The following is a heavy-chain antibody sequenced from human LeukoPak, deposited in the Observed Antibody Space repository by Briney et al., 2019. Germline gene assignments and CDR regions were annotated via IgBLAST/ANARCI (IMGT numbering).Heavy chain of an antibody. J-gene: IGHJ4*02. D-gene: IGHD6-13*01. CDR3: ARDKRGLAASGTLDY. CDR1: GFTFSTYG. V-gene: IGHV3-30*02. CDR2: IQSDGSYS. Sequence: GGSLRLSCAASGFTFSTYGMHWVRQAPGKGLEWVAFIQSDGSYSDYVDSVKGRFTISRDNAQNSLYLQMNSLRGEDTAVYYCARDKRGLAASGTLDYWGQGTLVTVSS.